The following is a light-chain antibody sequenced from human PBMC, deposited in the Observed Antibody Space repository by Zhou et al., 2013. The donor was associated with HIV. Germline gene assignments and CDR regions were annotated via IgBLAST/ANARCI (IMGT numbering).Light chain of an antibody. CDR2: DVN. V-gene: IGLV2-14*03. CDR1: SSDVGTYNF. CDR3: LNVFA. Sequence: QSALTQPASVSGSLGQSITISCTGSSSDVGTYNFVSWYQQYPGKAPKLLIYDVNKRPSGISDRFSGSKSGNTASLTISGLQPEDEADYYCLNVFAFGTGTKVTVL. J-gene: IGLJ1*01.